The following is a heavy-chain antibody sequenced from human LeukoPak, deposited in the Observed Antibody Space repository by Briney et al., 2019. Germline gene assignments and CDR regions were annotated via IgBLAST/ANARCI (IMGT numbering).Heavy chain of an antibody. CDR1: GFTFSSYA. V-gene: IGHV3-48*01. CDR2: ISGRGTTI. Sequence: PGGSLRLSCAASGFTFSSYAMNWVRQTPGKGLEWISYISGRGTTIYYADSVKGRFTISRDNAKNSLYLQMNSLRAEDTAVYYCGRLVGDSGELTDWGQGTLVTVSS. D-gene: IGHD3-16*01. J-gene: IGHJ4*02. CDR3: GRLVGDSGELTD.